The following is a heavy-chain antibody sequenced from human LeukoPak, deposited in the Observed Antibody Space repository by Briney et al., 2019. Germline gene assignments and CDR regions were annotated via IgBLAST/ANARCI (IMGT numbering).Heavy chain of an antibody. CDR2: MNPSSGNT. D-gene: IGHD3-22*01. J-gene: IGHJ4*02. CDR1: GYTFTNYE. Sequence: EASVKVSCKASGYTFTNYEINWVRQGTGQGLEWLGWMNPSSGNTGYAQKFQGRVTMTRDTSISTAYMELSSLRSEDTAVYYCAAIGVYYDSSGSPIPFDYWGQGTLVTVSS. CDR3: AAIGVYYDSSGSPIPFDY. V-gene: IGHV1-8*01.